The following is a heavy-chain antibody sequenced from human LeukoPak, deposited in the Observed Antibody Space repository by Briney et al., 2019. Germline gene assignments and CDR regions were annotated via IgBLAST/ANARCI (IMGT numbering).Heavy chain of an antibody. CDR2: ISSSSDYI. D-gene: IGHD2-15*01. J-gene: IGHJ6*02. CDR1: GFTFSSYS. V-gene: IGHV3-21*01. CDR3: AREWDIVVVVAASGYYYGMDV. Sequence: PGGSLRLSCAASGFTFSSYSMNWVRQAPGKGLEWVSSISSSSDYIYYADSVKGRFTISRDNAKNSLYLQMNSLRAEDTAVYYCAREWDIVVVVAASGYYYGMDVWGQGTTVTVSS.